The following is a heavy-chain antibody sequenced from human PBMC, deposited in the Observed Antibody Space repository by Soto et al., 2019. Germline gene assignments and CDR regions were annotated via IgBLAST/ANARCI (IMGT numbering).Heavy chain of an antibody. D-gene: IGHD3-16*02. Sequence: QVQLQESGPGLVKPSETLSLTCTVSGGSISSGGYYWSWIRLHPGKGLEWIGYIYYSGSTYYNPSLKSRVTISVDTSKNQFSLKLSSVTAADTAVYYCVRVPLGGVIAQNWFDPWGQGTLVTVSS. CDR1: GGSISSGGYY. V-gene: IGHV4-31*03. CDR3: VRVPLGGVIAQNWFDP. CDR2: IYYSGST. J-gene: IGHJ5*02.